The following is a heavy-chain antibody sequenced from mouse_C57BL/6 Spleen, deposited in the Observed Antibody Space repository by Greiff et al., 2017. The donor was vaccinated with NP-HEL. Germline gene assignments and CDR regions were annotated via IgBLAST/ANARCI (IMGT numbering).Heavy chain of an antibody. CDR1: GYTFTSYW. D-gene: IGHD2-2*01. CDR2: IDPSDSET. J-gene: IGHJ1*03. Sequence: QVQLQQPGAELVRPGSSVKLSCKASGYTFTSYWMHWVKQRPIQGLEWIGNIDPSDSETHYNQKFKDKATLTVDKSSSTAYMQLSSLTSEDSAVYYCARWGVTTGDWYFDVWGTGTTVTVSS. CDR3: ARWGVTTGDWYFDV. V-gene: IGHV1-52*01.